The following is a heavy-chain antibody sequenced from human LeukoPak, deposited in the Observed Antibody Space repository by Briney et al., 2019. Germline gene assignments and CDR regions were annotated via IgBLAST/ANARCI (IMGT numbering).Heavy chain of an antibody. V-gene: IGHV1-69*05. J-gene: IGHJ3*02. Sequence: SVKVSCKASGGTFSSYAISWVRQAPGQGLEWMGSIIPIFGTANYAQKFQGRVTITTDESTSTAYMELSSVRSEDTAVYYCARDPGDSGSHRRSFDIWGQGTMVTVSS. CDR2: IIPIFGTA. CDR3: ARDPGDSGSHRRSFDI. CDR1: GGTFSSYA. D-gene: IGHD1-26*01.